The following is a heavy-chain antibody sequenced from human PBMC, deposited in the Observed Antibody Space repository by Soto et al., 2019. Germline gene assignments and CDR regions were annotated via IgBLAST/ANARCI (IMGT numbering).Heavy chain of an antibody. J-gene: IGHJ5*02. V-gene: IGHV1-3*04. CDR2: ISTSKGNT. Sequence: GASVKVSCKASGYAFTSCAMHCVRQSPGQRLEWMGWISTSKGNTNYAQKFQGRVIMTTDTSTSTAYMELRSLRSDDTAVYYCARGGIVVVVAALGWFDPWGQGTLVTVSS. D-gene: IGHD2-15*01. CDR1: GYAFTSCA. CDR3: ARGGIVVVVAALGWFDP.